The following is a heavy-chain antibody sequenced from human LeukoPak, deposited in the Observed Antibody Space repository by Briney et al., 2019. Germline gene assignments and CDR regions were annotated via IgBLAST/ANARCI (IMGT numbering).Heavy chain of an antibody. CDR1: GFTFSSYG. J-gene: IGHJ6*02. CDR2: ISYDGSNK. V-gene: IGHV3-30*18. CDR3: AKGRDFTDV. Sequence: GGSLRLSCAASGFTFSSYGMHWVRQAPGKGLEWVAVISYDGSNKYYADSVKGRFTISRDNSKNTLYLQMNSLRAEDTAVYYCAKGRDFTDVWGQGTTVTVSS.